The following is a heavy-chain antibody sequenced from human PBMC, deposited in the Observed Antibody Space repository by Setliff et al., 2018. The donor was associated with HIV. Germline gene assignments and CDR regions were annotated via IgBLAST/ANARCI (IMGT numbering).Heavy chain of an antibody. CDR1: GYSISSGYY. V-gene: IGHV4-38-2*01. CDR2: IYHSGST. J-gene: IGHJ4*02. Sequence: SETLSLTCAVSGYSISSGYYWGWIRQPPGKGLECIGNIYHSGSTYYKPSLKSRVTISVDTSKNQFSLQLSSVTAADTAVYYCARSTSYGGNYRFDYWGQGTLVTVSS. CDR3: ARSTSYGGNYRFDY. D-gene: IGHD2-2*01.